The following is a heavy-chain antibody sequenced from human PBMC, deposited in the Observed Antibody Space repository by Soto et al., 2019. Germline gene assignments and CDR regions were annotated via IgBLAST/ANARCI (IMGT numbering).Heavy chain of an antibody. CDR3: TTDRAPAPYIWGSYSAFDI. J-gene: IGHJ3*02. D-gene: IGHD3-16*01. CDR1: GFTFSNAW. Sequence: PGGTLRLSSPASGFTFSNAWMSWVRQAPGKGLEWVGRIKSKTDGGTTDYAALVKGRFTISRDDSKNTLYLQMNRLKTEDTAVYYCTTDRAPAPYIWGSYSAFDIWGQGTMVTVSS. V-gene: IGHV3-15*01. CDR2: IKSKTDGGTT.